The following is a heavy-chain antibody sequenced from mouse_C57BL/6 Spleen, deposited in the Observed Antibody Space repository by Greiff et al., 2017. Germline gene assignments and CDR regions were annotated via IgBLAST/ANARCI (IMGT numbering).Heavy chain of an antibody. CDR2: IYPGSGNT. CDR1: GYTFTDYY. CDR3: ARRDYYGSSHFDY. Sequence: VQLQQSGAELVRPGASVKLSCKASGYTFTDYYINWVKQRPGQGLEWIARIYPGSGNTYYNEKFKGKATLTADKSSSTAYMQLSSLTSEDSAVYFCARRDYYGSSHFDYWGQGTTLTVSS. J-gene: IGHJ2*01. V-gene: IGHV1-76*01. D-gene: IGHD1-1*01.